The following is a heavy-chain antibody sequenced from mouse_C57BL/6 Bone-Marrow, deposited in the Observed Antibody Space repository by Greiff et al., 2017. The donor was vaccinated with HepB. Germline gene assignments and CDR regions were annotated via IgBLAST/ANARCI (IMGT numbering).Heavy chain of an antibody. Sequence: QVQLQQSGAELARPGASVKLSCKASGYTFTSYGISWVKQRTGQGLEWIGEIYPRSGNTYYNEKFKGKATLTADKSSSTAYMELRSLTSEDSAVYFFAPLDEGYAMDYWGQGTSVTVSS. CDR3: APLDEGYAMDY. CDR1: GYTFTSYG. V-gene: IGHV1-81*01. J-gene: IGHJ4*01. CDR2: IYPRSGNT.